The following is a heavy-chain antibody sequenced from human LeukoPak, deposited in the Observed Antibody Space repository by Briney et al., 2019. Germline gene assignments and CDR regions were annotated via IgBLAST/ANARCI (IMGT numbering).Heavy chain of an antibody. CDR1: GYTFTHYG. V-gene: IGHV1-18*01. CDR2: ISTYNGNT. J-gene: IGHJ6*03. D-gene: IGHD2-8*02. CDR3: ARSTGYNYYYMDV. Sequence: GASVKVSCKPAGYTFTHYGISWVRQAPGQGLEWMAWISTYNGNTSYAQNLQGRVTMTTDTSTSTAYMELRSLRSDDTAVYYCARSTGYNYYYMDVWGQGTTVTVSS.